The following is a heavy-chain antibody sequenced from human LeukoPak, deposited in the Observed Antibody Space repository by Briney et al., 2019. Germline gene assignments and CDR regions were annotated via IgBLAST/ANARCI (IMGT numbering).Heavy chain of an antibody. CDR1: GGSISSYY. D-gene: IGHD6-19*01. J-gene: IGHJ4*02. Sequence: PSETLSLTCTVSGGSISSYYWSWIRQPPGKGLEWIGYIYYSGSTNYNPSLKSRVTISVDTSKNQFSLKLSSVTAADTAVYYCARGRYSSGSGYFDYWGQGTLVTVSS. V-gene: IGHV4-59*08. CDR3: ARGRYSSGSGYFDY. CDR2: IYYSGST.